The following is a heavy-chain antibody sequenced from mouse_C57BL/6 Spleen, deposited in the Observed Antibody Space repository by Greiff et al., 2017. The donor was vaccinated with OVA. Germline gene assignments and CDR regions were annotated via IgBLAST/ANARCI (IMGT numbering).Heavy chain of an antibody. Sequence: VKLVESGAELVKPGASVKISCKASGYAFSSYWMNWVKQRPGKGLEWIGQIYPGDGDTNYNGKFKGKATLTADKSSSTAYMQLSSLTSEDSAVYFCARSVGYYGGYAMDYWGQGTSVTVSS. V-gene: IGHV1-80*01. CDR1: GYAFSSYW. CDR2: IYPGDGDT. D-gene: IGHD2-3*01. J-gene: IGHJ4*01. CDR3: ARSVGYYGGYAMDY.